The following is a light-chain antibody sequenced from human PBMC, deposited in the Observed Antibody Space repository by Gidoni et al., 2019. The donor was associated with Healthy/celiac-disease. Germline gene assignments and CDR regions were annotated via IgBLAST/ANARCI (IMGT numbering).Light chain of an antibody. Sequence: SSSLTQDPPMSLALGQTVRITCQGDSLRSYYASWYQQKPGQATVLVIYGKNNRPSGTPDRFSGSSSGNTASLTITGAQAEDEADYYCNSQDSSGNDGVFGGGTKLTVL. V-gene: IGLV3-19*01. CDR1: SLRSYY. J-gene: IGLJ2*01. CDR2: GKN. CDR3: NSQDSSGNDGV.